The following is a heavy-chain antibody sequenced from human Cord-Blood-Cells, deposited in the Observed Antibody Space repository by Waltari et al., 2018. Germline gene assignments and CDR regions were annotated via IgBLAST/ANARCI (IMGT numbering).Heavy chain of an antibody. CDR2: ISSSTSYI. V-gene: IGHV3-21*01. D-gene: IGHD2-2*01. Sequence: EVQLVESGGGLVKPGGSLRLSCAASGFTFSSYSMNWVRQAPGKGLEGVSSISSSTSYIYYADSVKGRFTISRDNAKNSLYLQMNSLRAEDTAVYYCARDSWSSTSPYYFDYWGQGTLVTVSS. CDR3: ARDSWSSTSPYYFDY. CDR1: GFTFSSYS. J-gene: IGHJ4*02.